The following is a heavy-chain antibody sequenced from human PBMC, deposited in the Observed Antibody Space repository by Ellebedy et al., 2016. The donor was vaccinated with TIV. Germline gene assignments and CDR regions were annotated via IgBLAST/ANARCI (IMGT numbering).Heavy chain of an antibody. V-gene: IGHV1-69*05. J-gene: IGHJ4*02. CDR1: GGTFSSYA. CDR3: ARDGYLIRGYFDY. Sequence: ASVKVSCKASGGTFSSYAISWVRQAPGQGLEWMGGIIPIFGTANYAQKFQGRVTMTRDTSISTAYMELSRLRSDDTAVYYCARDGYLIRGYFDYWGQGTLVTVSS. CDR2: IIPIFGTA. D-gene: IGHD5-18*01.